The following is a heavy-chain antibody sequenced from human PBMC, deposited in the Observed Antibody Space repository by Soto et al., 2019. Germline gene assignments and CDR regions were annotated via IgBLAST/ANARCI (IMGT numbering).Heavy chain of an antibody. J-gene: IGHJ5*02. V-gene: IGHV4-31*03. CDR2: IYYSGST. Sequence: SETLSLTCTVSGGSIISGGYYWSWIRQHPGKGLEWIGYIYYSGSTYYNPSLKSRVTISVDTSKNQFSLKLSSVTAADTAVYYCARGYCSGGSCELNWFDPWGQGTLVTVSS. CDR3: ARGYCSGGSCELNWFDP. D-gene: IGHD2-15*01. CDR1: GGSIISGGYY.